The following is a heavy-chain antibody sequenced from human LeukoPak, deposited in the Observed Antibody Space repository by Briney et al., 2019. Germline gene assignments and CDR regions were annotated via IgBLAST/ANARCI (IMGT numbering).Heavy chain of an antibody. Sequence: GGSLRLSCAASGFTFSSYSMIWVRQAPGKGLEWVSAISGSGGSTYYADSVKGRFTISRDNSKNTLYLQMNSLRAEDTAVYYCAKDRRVGFGEFYGMDVWGQGTTVTVSS. V-gene: IGHV3-23*01. D-gene: IGHD3-10*01. CDR3: AKDRRVGFGEFYGMDV. CDR1: GFTFSSYS. J-gene: IGHJ6*02. CDR2: ISGSGGST.